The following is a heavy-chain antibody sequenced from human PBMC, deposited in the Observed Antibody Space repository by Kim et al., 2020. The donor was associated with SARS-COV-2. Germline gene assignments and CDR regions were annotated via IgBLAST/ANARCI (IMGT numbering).Heavy chain of an antibody. Sequence: GGSLRLSCAASGFTFSPFEMNWVRQVPGKGLEWVSYISGSGSLIGYADSVKGRFIISRDNAKNALYLQMYSLRVEDTALYYCARDASADYAARGDLWGQGTTVTVSS. J-gene: IGHJ3*01. CDR2: ISGSGSLI. D-gene: IGHD3-16*01. V-gene: IGHV3-48*03. CDR3: ARDASADYAARGDL. CDR1: GFTFSPFE.